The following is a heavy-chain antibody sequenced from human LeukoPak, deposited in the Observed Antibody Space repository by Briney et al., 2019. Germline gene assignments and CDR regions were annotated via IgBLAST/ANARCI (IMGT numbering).Heavy chain of an antibody. CDR2: IYSGGST. CDR1: GFTFSSYA. D-gene: IGHD6-19*01. J-gene: IGHJ3*02. V-gene: IGHV3-53*01. Sequence: GGSLRLSCAAPGFTFSSYAMSWVRQAPGKGLEWVSVIYSGGSTYYADSVKGRFTISRDNSKNTLYLQMNSLRAEDTAVYYCARAWEEGGSGWFLDIWGQGTMVTVSS. CDR3: ARAWEEGGSGWFLDI.